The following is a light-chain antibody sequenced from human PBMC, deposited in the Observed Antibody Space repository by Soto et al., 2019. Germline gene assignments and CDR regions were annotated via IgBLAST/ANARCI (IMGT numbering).Light chain of an antibody. Sequence: QAVVTQETSMSVSPGGTVTLTCGSSTGAVTSGHYPYWFQQKPGQAPRTLIYDVSKRPSGVPDRFSGSKSGNTASLTISGLQAEDEADYYCCSYAGSYTWVFGGGTKLTVL. CDR2: DVS. V-gene: IGLV7-46*01. CDR1: TGAVTSGHY. CDR3: CSYAGSYTWV. J-gene: IGLJ3*02.